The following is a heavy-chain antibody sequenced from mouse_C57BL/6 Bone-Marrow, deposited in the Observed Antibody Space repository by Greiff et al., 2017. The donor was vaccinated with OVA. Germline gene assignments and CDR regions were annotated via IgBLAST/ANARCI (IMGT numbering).Heavy chain of an antibody. CDR2: IFPGSGST. CDR3: ARWLYSPYAMDY. V-gene: IGHV1-56*01. J-gene: IGHJ4*01. D-gene: IGHD2-12*01. Sequence: VKLQQSGPELVRPGASVKISCKAPGYTFTSHWMQWVRQRPGQGLEWIGEIFPGSGSTYYNEKFKGKATLTVDTSSSTAYMQLSSLTSEDSAVYFCARWLYSPYAMDYWGQGTSVTVSS. CDR1: GYTFTSHW.